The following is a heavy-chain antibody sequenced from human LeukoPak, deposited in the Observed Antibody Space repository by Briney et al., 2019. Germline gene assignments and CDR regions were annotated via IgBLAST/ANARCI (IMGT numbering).Heavy chain of an antibody. V-gene: IGHV1-69*13. CDR1: GGTFSSYA. CDR2: IIPIFGTA. D-gene: IGHD1-26*01. Sequence: SVKASCKASGGTFSSYAISWVRQAPGQGLEWMGGIIPIFGTANYAQKFQGRVTITADESTSTAYMELSSLRSEDTAVYYCARQISGSYVFDYWGQGTLVTVSS. J-gene: IGHJ4*02. CDR3: ARQISGSYVFDY.